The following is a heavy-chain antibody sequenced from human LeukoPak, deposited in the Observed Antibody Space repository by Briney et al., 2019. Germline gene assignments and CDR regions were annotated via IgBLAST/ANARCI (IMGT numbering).Heavy chain of an antibody. CDR1: GFTLSSHW. J-gene: IGHJ4*02. Sequence: PGGSLRLSCAASGFTLSSHWMHWVRQAPGKGLVWVSRISTYGRTATYAHSVKGRFTISRDNARNTLFLQMDNLGAEDTAVYFWARVSVCPRCDFGYWGQGTLVTVSS. CDR2: ISTYGRTA. D-gene: IGHD5/OR15-5a*01. CDR3: ARVSVCPRCDFGY. V-gene: IGHV3-74*01.